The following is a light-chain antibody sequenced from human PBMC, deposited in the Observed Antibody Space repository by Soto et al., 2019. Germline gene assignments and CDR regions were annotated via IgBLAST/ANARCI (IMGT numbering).Light chain of an antibody. CDR1: QSISTN. J-gene: IGKJ4*01. V-gene: IGKV3-15*01. CDR2: GAS. Sequence: EIVMTQSPATLSVSPGERATLSCRASQSISTNLAWYQQKPGKAPRLLIYGASTRATGIPARFSGSGSGTDFTLTISSLQSEDVAVYYCQQYNNWPPLTFGGGTKVEIK. CDR3: QQYNNWPPLT.